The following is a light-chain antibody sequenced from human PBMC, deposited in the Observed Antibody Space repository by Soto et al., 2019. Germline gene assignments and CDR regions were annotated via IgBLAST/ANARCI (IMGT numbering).Light chain of an antibody. CDR2: GSS. J-gene: IGKJ2*01. CDR1: QSVSSSY. Sequence: IVLTQSAGTLALCPGERATLSCRASQSVSSSYLTWYQQKTGQAPRVLVYGSSRRATGIPDRFSGSGSGTDFTLSISILEPEDFAVYYCQQYGRSPGYTFGQGTKLEIK. V-gene: IGKV3-20*01. CDR3: QQYGRSPGYT.